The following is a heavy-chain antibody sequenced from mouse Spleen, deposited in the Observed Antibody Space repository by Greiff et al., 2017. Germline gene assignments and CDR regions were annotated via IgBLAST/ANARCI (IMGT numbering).Heavy chain of an antibody. CDR3: ARPYGNYVYAMDY. CDR2: ISSGSSTI. Sequence: DVQLVESGGGLVKPGGSLKLSCAASGFTFSDYGMHWVRQAPEKGLEWVAYISSGSSTIYYADTVKGRFTISRDNAKNTLFLQMTSLRSEDTAMYYCARPYGNYVYAMDYWGQGTSVTVSS. V-gene: IGHV5-17*01. J-gene: IGHJ4*01. CDR1: GFTFSDYG. D-gene: IGHD2-1*01.